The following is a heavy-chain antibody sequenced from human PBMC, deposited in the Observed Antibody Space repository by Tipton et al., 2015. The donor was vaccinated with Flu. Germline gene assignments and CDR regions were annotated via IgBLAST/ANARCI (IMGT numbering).Heavy chain of an antibody. CDR2: LYYSATT. Sequence: GLVKPSETLSLSCSVSGFSVSTSAYFWGWLRQSPGKGPEWIGSLYYSATTYSPSFQSRVSISADKSNNKLSLTLNSVTAADTAVYYCARGEGDYVGVQYFGIWGRGALVTVSS. CDR1: GFSVSTSAYF. D-gene: IGHD4-23*01. J-gene: IGHJ2*01. CDR3: ARGEGDYVGVQYFGI. V-gene: IGHV4-39*07.